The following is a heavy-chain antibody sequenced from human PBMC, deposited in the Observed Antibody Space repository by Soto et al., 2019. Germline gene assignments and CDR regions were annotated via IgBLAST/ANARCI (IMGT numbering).Heavy chain of an antibody. CDR3: ARDMGGQQRVYYGIDV. J-gene: IGHJ6*02. V-gene: IGHV3-33*01. D-gene: IGHD6-13*01. CDR1: GFTFSSYG. CDR2: IWNDGSNK. Sequence: QVQLVESGGGVVQPGRSLRLSCAACGFTFSSYGMHWVRQAPGKGLEGVAVIWNDGSNKYYADSGKGRFTISRDNSKNTLYLQMNSLRAEDTAVYYCARDMGGQQRVYYGIDVWGQGTTVTVSS.